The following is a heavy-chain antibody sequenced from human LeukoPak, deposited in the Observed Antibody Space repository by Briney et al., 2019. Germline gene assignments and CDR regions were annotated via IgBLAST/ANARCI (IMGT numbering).Heavy chain of an antibody. Sequence: PGGSLRLSCVASGFTFRDYTMNWVRQAPGKGLEWVSAISKSSTYIKYADSVKGRFTVSRDNAKNSLFLQMNSLRVEDTAVYYCARAGGAAADTALDYWGQGTLVTVPS. J-gene: IGHJ4*02. CDR1: GFTFRDYT. CDR3: ARAGGAAADTALDY. D-gene: IGHD6-13*01. CDR2: ISKSSTYI. V-gene: IGHV3-21*01.